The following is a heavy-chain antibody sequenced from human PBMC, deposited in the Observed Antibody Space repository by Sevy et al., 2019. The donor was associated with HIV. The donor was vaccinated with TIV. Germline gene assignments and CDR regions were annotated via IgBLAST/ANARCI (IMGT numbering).Heavy chain of an antibody. CDR2: IYHSGST. V-gene: IGHV4-38-2*02. D-gene: IGHD6-13*01. J-gene: IGHJ2*01. Sequence: SETLSLTCAVSGYSISSGYYWGWIRQPPGKGLEWIGSIYHSGSTYYNPSLKSRVTISVDTSKNQFSLRLSSVTAADTAVYYCARDDIAAAGVGGSWYFDLWGRGTLVTVSS. CDR3: ARDDIAAAGVGGSWYFDL. CDR1: GYSISSGYY.